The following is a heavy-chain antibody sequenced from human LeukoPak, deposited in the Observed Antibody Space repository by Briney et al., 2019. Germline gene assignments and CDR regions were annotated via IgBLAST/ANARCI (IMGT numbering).Heavy chain of an antibody. V-gene: IGHV3-48*03. Sequence: PGGSLRLSCAVSGFPFSVYEMNWVRHAPGKGLEWVSNIGSSGTTIYYADSVRGRFSISRDNAKSSLYLQMNSLRVEDTAVYYCALLAVASDFDYWGQGALVTVSS. CDR1: GFPFSVYE. CDR2: IGSSGTTI. J-gene: IGHJ4*02. D-gene: IGHD6-19*01. CDR3: ALLAVASDFDY.